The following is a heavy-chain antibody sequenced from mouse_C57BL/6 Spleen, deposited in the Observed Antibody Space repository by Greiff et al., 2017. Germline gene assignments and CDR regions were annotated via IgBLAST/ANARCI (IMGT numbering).Heavy chain of an antibody. CDR3: ARKVVAKGDYAMDY. CDR1: GFSLTSYG. V-gene: IGHV2-2*01. CDR2: IWSGGST. Sequence: QVQLKESGPGLVQPSQSLSITCTVSGFSLTSYGVHWVRQSPGKGLEWLGVIWSGGSTDYNAAFISRLSISKDNSKSQVFFKMNSLQADDTAIYYCARKVVAKGDYAMDYWGQGTSVTVSS. J-gene: IGHJ4*01. D-gene: IGHD1-1*01.